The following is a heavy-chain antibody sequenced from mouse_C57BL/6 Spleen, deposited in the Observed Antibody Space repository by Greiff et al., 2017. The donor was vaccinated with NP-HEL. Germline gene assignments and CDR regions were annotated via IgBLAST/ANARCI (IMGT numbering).Heavy chain of an antibody. J-gene: IGHJ2*01. Sequence: EVQLQQSGPELVKPGASVKISCKASGYTFTDYYMNWVKQSHGKSLEWIGDINPNNGGTSYNQKFKGKATLTVDKSSSTAYMELRSLTSEDSAVYYCARGYDYDGGSNYWGQGTTLTVSS. CDR2: INPNNGGT. CDR1: GYTFTDYY. V-gene: IGHV1-26*01. CDR3: ARGYDYDGGSNY. D-gene: IGHD2-4*01.